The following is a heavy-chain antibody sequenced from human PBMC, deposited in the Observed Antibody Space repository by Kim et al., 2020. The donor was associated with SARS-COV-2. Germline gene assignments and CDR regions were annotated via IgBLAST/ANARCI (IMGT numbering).Heavy chain of an antibody. CDR2: IYYSGST. CDR3: ARQVPHLELAWFDP. CDR1: GGSISSGGYY. V-gene: IGHV4-31*03. J-gene: IGHJ5*02. Sequence: SETLSLTCTVSGGSISSGGYYWSWIRQHPGKGLEWIGYIYYSGSTYYNPSLKSRVTISVDTSKNQFSLKLSSVTAADTAVYYCARQVPHLELAWFDPWGQGTLVTVSS. D-gene: IGHD1-7*01.